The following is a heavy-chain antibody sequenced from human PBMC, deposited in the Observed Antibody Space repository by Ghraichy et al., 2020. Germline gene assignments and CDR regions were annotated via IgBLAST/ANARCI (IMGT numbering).Heavy chain of an antibody. CDR2: IYTSGST. V-gene: IGHV4-4*07. D-gene: IGHD6-13*01. J-gene: IGHJ6*02. CDR3: ARQTPGSSWYQLYYYYGMDV. CDR1: GGSISSYY. Sequence: SETLSLTCTVSGGSISSYYWSWIRQSAGKGLEWIGRIYTSGSTNYNPSLKSRVTMSVDTSKNQFSLKLSSVTAADTAVYYCARQTPGSSWYQLYYYYGMDVWGQGTTVTVSS.